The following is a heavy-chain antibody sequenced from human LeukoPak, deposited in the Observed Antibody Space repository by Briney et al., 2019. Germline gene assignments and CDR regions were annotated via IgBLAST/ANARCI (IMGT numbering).Heavy chain of an antibody. Sequence: PSETLSLTCTVSGGSISSSSYYWGWIRQPPGKGLEWIGSIYYSGSTYYNPSLKSRVTISVDTSKNQFSLKLSSVTAADTAVYYCAFGSAAPFDYWGQETLVTVSS. CDR2: IYYSGST. V-gene: IGHV4-39*01. CDR3: AFGSAAPFDY. J-gene: IGHJ4*02. CDR1: GGSISSSSYY. D-gene: IGHD3-10*01.